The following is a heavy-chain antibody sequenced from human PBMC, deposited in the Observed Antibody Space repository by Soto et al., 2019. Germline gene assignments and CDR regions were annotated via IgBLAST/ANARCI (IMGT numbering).Heavy chain of an antibody. CDR2: ISANNGNT. V-gene: IGHV1-18*01. CDR3: ARDRTVRWLYSSSSSYYYYGMNV. J-gene: IGHJ6*02. D-gene: IGHD6-6*01. Sequence: ASVKVSCKASGYTFTSYGISWVRQAPGQGLEWMGWISANNGNTNYAQKLQGRVTMTTDTSTSTAYMELSSLRSEDTAVYYCARDRTVRWLYSSSSSYYYYGMNVWGQGTTVTVSS. CDR1: GYTFTSYG.